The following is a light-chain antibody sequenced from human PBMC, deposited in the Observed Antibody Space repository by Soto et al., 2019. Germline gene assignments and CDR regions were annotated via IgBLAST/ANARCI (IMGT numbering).Light chain of an antibody. J-gene: IGKJ1*01. Sequence: DIQITQSPSSLSASVGDRVTITCRASQSIARYLNWYQQKPGKAPKLLIYAVSNLQSGVPSRFSGSGSGTDFTLTISSLQPEDFATYYCQRDYNNIRTFGQGTKV. CDR2: AVS. CDR1: QSIARY. V-gene: IGKV1-39*01. CDR3: QRDYNNIRT.